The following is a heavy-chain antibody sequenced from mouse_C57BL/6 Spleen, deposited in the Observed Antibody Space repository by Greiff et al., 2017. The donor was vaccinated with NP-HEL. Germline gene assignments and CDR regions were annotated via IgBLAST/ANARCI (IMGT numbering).Heavy chain of an antibody. CDR1: GYTFSSYW. Sequence: VQLQQSGAELVKPGASVKISCKASGYTFSSYWMNWVKQRPGKGLEWIGQIYPGDGDTNYNGKFKGKATLTADKSSSTAYMQLSSLTSEDSAVYFCARGGDYAWFAYWGQGTLVTVSA. CDR2: IYPGDGDT. V-gene: IGHV1-80*01. D-gene: IGHD2-4*01. J-gene: IGHJ3*01. CDR3: ARGGDYAWFAY.